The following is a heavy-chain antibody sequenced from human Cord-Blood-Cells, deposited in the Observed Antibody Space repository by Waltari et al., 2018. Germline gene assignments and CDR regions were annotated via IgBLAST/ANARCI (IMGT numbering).Heavy chain of an antibody. CDR2: ISYDGSNK. Sequence: QVQLVESGGGVVQPGRSLRLSCAASGFTFSSYGMHWVRQAPGKGLEWVAVISYDGSNKYYADSVKGRFTISRDNSKNTLYLQMNSLRAEDTAVYYCAKEKYSGYDYYYYYGMDVWGQGTTVTVSS. J-gene: IGHJ6*02. CDR1: GFTFSSYG. CDR3: AKEKYSGYDYYYYYGMDV. V-gene: IGHV3-30*18. D-gene: IGHD5-12*01.